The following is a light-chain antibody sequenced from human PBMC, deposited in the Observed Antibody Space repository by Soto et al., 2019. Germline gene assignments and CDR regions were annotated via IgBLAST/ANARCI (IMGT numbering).Light chain of an antibody. V-gene: IGKV1-9*01. CDR2: AAS. J-gene: IGKJ5*01. CDR3: QQLNSYLIT. CDR1: QGISSY. Sequence: DIQLTQSPSFLSASVGDRVTITCRASQGISSYLAWYQQKPGKATKLRIYAASTLQSGLPSSFSGSGSGTAFTLTISSLQPEDFATYYSQQLNSYLITFGHGTRLEIK.